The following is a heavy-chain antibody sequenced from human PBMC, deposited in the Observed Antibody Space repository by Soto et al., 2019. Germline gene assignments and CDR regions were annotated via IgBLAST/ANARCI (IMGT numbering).Heavy chain of an antibody. Sequence: EVQLVESGGGLIQPGGSLRLSCAASGFTFSSNDMNWVRQAPGKGLEWVSLIYSGGSTYYADSVKGRFTISRDNSKNTLYLPMNRPRAEGPAVYYCARRGSGSYYDYWGQGTLVTVSS. V-gene: IGHV3-53*01. CDR1: GFTFSSND. J-gene: IGHJ4*02. D-gene: IGHD1-26*01. CDR3: ARRGSGSYYDY. CDR2: IYSGGST.